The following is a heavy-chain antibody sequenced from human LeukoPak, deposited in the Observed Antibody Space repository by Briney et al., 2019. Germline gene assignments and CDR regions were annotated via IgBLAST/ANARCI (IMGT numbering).Heavy chain of an antibody. J-gene: IGHJ4*02. Sequence: SETLSLTCAVYGGSFSGYYWSWIRQPPGKGLEWIGEINHSGSTNYNPSLKSRVTISVDTSKNQFSLKLRSVTAADTAVYYCARYCSSTSCFPFDYWGQGTLVTVSS. V-gene: IGHV4-34*01. D-gene: IGHD2-2*01. CDR1: GGSFSGYY. CDR3: ARYCSSTSCFPFDY. CDR2: INHSGST.